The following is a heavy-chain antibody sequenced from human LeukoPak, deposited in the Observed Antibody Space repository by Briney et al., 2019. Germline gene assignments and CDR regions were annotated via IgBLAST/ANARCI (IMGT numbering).Heavy chain of an antibody. J-gene: IGHJ4*02. V-gene: IGHV1-2*02. Sequence: ASVKVSCKASGYTFTGYYMHWVRHAPGQGLEWMGWINPNSGGTNYAQKFQGRVNMTRDTSISTAYMELSRLRSDDTAVYYCARSTYSSSSARLWSSSWHYFDYWGQGTLVTVSS. CDR3: ARSTYSSSSARLWSSSWHYFDY. D-gene: IGHD6-6*01. CDR2: INPNSGGT. CDR1: GYTFTGYY.